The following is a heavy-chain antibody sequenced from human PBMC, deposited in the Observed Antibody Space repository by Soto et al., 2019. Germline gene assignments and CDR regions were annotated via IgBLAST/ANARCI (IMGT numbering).Heavy chain of an antibody. CDR1: GFTFSDYY. V-gene: IGHV3-11*06. D-gene: IGHD3-3*01. CDR2: ISSSSSYT. CDR3: ARVRFLGDAFDI. Sequence: LRLSCAASGFTFSDYYMSWIRQAPGKGLEWVSYISSSSSYTNYADSMKGRFTISRDNAKNSLYLQMNSLRAEDTAVYYCARVRFLGDAFDIWGQGTMVTVSS. J-gene: IGHJ3*02.